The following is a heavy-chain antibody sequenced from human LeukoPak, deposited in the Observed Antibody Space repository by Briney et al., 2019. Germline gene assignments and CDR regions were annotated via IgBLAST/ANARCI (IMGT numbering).Heavy chain of an antibody. CDR1: GFTFSRYW. CDR3: ASPFRIVVDV. J-gene: IGHJ2*01. D-gene: IGHD1-26*01. CDR2: IKQDGSEK. Sequence: PGGSLRLSCAASGFTFSRYWMTWVRQAPGKGLEWVANIKQDGSEKYYVDSVKGRSTISRDNAKNLLYLQMNSLRGEDTAVYYCASPFRIVVDVWGRGTLVTVSS. V-gene: IGHV3-7*01.